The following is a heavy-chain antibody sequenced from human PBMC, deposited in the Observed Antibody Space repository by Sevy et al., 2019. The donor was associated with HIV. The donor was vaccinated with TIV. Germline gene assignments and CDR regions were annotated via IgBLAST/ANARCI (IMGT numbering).Heavy chain of an antibody. V-gene: IGHV4-4*07. Sequence: SETLSLTCTVSGGSISSYYWSWIRQPAGKGLEWMGRIYTSGSTNYNPSLKRRVTMSVDTSKNQCSLKLSSVTAADTAVYYCARDSGSAAALDYWGQGTLVTVSS. J-gene: IGHJ4*02. D-gene: IGHD6-13*01. CDR2: IYTSGST. CDR1: GGSISSYY. CDR3: ARDSGSAAALDY.